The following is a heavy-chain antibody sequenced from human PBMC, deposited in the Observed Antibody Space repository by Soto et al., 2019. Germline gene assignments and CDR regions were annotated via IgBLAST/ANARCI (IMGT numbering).Heavy chain of an antibody. CDR2: IIPIFGTA. CDR1: GGTFSSYA. D-gene: IGHD3-10*01. V-gene: IGHV1-69*01. J-gene: IGHJ5*02. Sequence: QVQLVQSGAEVKKPGSSVKVSCKASGGTFSSYAISWVRQAPGQGLEWMGGIIPIFGTANYAQKFQGRVTITADESTRTAYMELSSLRSEDTAVYYCAREVTMVRGVINWFDPWGQGTLVTVSS. CDR3: AREVTMVRGVINWFDP.